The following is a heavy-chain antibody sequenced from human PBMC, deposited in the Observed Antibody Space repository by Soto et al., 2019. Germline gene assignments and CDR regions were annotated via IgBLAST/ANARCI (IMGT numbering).Heavy chain of an antibody. V-gene: IGHV3-7*01. CDR1: GFTFSSYW. Sequence: EVQLVESGGGLVLPGGSLRLSCAASGFTFSSYWMSWVRQAPGKGLGWVANIKQDGSEKYYVDSVKGRFTISRDNAKNSLYLQMNSLRAEDTAVYYCARGSSSSWYYFDYWGQGTLVTVSS. CDR3: ARGSSSSWYYFDY. D-gene: IGHD6-13*01. CDR2: IKQDGSEK. J-gene: IGHJ4*02.